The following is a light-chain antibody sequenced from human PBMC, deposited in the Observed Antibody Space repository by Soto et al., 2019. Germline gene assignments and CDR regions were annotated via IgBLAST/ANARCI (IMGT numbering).Light chain of an antibody. J-gene: IGLJ3*02. Sequence: QSALTQPASVSGSPGQSITISCTGTSSDFGYYNYVSWYQHHPGKAPKLMIYEVSNRPSGVSNRFSGSKSGNTASLTISGLQAEDEADYYCSSYTTSSTQVFGGGTKVTVL. V-gene: IGLV2-14*01. CDR3: SSYTTSSTQV. CDR1: SSDFGYYNY. CDR2: EVS.